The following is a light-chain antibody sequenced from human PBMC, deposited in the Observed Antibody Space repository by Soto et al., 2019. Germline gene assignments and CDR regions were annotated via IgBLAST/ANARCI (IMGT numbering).Light chain of an antibody. CDR1: QSVSSN. CDR3: QQYGSPLWT. J-gene: IGKJ1*01. CDR2: GAS. V-gene: IGKV3-15*01. Sequence: EIVMTQSPATLSVSPGESATLSCRASQSVSSNLAWYQQKPGQAPRLLIYGASTRATGIPASFSGSGSGTDFTLTISRLEPEDFAVYYCQQYGSPLWTLGQGTKVDIK.